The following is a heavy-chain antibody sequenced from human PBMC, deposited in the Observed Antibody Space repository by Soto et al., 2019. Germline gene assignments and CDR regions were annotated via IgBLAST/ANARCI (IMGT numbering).Heavy chain of an antibody. CDR1: GFSFSFYG. J-gene: IGHJ6*02. Sequence: QVQLVESGGGVVQPGRSLRLSCAASGFSFSFYGMHWVRQAPGKGLEWKAVISHDGSNKYYGDSVNGRFTISRDNSKSSLYLQMNSLRAEDTAVYYCVKDPSTRSGDYYGLDVWGQGTTVIVSS. CDR2: ISHDGSNK. CDR3: VKDPSTRSGDYYGLDV. V-gene: IGHV3-30*18. D-gene: IGHD2-2*01.